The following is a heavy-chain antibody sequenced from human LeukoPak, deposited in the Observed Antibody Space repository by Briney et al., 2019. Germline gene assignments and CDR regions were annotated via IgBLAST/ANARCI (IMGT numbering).Heavy chain of an antibody. D-gene: IGHD5-24*01. V-gene: IGHV4-4*02. J-gene: IGHJ4*02. CDR2: IYRTEDN. CDR3: ARLGDGDNLRYFDY. Sequence: SGTLSLTCAVSGGSISSSDWWSWVRQPPGRGLEWIGYIYRTEDNNYNPSLKSRVTMSVDKSQNQFSLKLSSVTAADTAVYYCARLGDGDNLRYFDYWGQGTLVTVSS. CDR1: GGSISSSDW.